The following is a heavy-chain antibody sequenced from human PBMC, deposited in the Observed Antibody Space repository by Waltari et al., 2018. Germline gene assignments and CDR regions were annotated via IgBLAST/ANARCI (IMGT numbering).Heavy chain of an antibody. V-gene: IGHV1-46*01. CDR1: GYLLANYY. CDR2: INPTGLST. D-gene: IGHD3-3*02. CDR3: ARDLSPGTFDY. Sequence: QVQLVQPGAEVKKPGSSVKISCTASGYLLANYYMHWVRQAPGQGLEWVGIINPTGLSTTYAHKVQGRVTMTRDTSTSTVYMELSRLTSEDTAVYYCARDLSPGTFDYWGQGSLVTVSS. J-gene: IGHJ4*02.